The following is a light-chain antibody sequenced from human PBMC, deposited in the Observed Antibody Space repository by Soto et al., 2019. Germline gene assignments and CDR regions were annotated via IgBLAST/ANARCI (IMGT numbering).Light chain of an antibody. J-gene: IGKJ5*01. CDR1: QAVNSW. Sequence: DNQLTQSPSPISAAVGDRVTITCRASQAVNSWLAWFQQKPGMAPKLVICDVSSLQSGVPSRFSGSGSGTEFTLTISSLQPEDFATYYCQQSNNHPISFGQGTRLEIK. V-gene: IGKV1-12*01. CDR3: QQSNNHPIS. CDR2: DVS.